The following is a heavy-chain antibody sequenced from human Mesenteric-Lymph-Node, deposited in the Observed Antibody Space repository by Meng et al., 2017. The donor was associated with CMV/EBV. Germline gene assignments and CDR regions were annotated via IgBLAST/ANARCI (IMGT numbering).Heavy chain of an antibody. CDR3: ASGSTDFWSGAYYGMDV. Sequence: SETLSLTCAVYGGSFSGYYWSWIRQPPGKGLEWIGEINHSGSTNYNPSLKSRVTISVDTSKNQFSLKLSSVTAEDTAVYYCASGSTDFWSGAYYGMDVWGQGTTVTVSS. J-gene: IGHJ6*02. CDR2: INHSGST. D-gene: IGHD3-3*01. CDR1: GGSFSGYY. V-gene: IGHV4-34*01.